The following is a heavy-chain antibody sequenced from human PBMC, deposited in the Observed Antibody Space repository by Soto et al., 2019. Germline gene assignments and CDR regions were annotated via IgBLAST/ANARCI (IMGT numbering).Heavy chain of an antibody. D-gene: IGHD3-16*02. CDR1: GYSFTNYW. CDR2: IYPGDSDT. Sequence: PGESLKISCKGSGYSFTNYWIGWVRQMPGKGLESMGIIYPGDSDTRYSPSFQGQVTISADKSISTAYLQWSSLKASDTAMYYCARCDYVWGSYRPFDYWGQGTLVTVSS. CDR3: ARCDYVWGSYRPFDY. J-gene: IGHJ4*02. V-gene: IGHV5-51*01.